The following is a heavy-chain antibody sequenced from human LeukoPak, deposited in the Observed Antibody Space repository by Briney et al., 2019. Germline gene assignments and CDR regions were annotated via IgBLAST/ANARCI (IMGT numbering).Heavy chain of an antibody. Sequence: ASVKVSCKASGYTFTGYYMHWVRQAPGQGLEWMGIINPSGGSTSYAQKFQGRVTMTRDTSTSTVYMELSSLRSEDTAVYYCARVDKRYSYGYWFDPWGQGTLVTVSS. J-gene: IGHJ5*02. V-gene: IGHV1-46*01. CDR3: ARVDKRYSYGYWFDP. CDR1: GYTFTGYY. D-gene: IGHD5-18*01. CDR2: INPSGGST.